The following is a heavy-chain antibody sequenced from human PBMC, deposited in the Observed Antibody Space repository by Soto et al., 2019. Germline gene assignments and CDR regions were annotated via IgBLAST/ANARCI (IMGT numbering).Heavy chain of an antibody. J-gene: IGHJ6*02. CDR1: GGTFSSYA. CDR3: ARAQAHYYGSGHYYYHGMDV. D-gene: IGHD3-10*01. CDR2: IIPIFGTA. Sequence: SVKVSCKASGGTFSSYAISWVRQAPGQGLEWMGGIIPIFGTANYAQKFQGRVTITADESTSTAYMELSSLRSEDTAVYYCARAQAHYYGSGHYYYHGMDVWGQGTTVTVSS. V-gene: IGHV1-69*13.